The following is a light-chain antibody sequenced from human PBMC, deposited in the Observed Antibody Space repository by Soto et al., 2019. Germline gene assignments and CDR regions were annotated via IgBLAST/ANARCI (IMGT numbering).Light chain of an antibody. J-gene: IGKJ2*03. CDR2: GAS. CDR3: QQYGNSPR. V-gene: IGKV3-20*01. CDR1: QSVSSSY. Sequence: DIVLTQSPGTLSLCPGERATLSCRASQSVSSSYLAWYQQKPGQAPRLLMYGASTRATGIPDRFSGSGSGTDFTLTVSRLEPEDFAVYYCQQYGNSPRFGQGTKLEIK.